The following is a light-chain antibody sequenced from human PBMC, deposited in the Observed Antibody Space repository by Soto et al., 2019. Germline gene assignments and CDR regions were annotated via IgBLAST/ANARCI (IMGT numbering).Light chain of an antibody. J-gene: IGKJ4*01. V-gene: IGKV3-20*01. CDR1: QSVSSSH. CDR2: GAS. Sequence: EIVLTQSPGTLSLSPGERATLSCRASQSVSSSHLAWYQQKPGQAPRLLICGASSRPTGIPDRFSGGGSGTDFTLTISRLEPEDFAVYYCQQYGTSPPHTFGGGTKVEIK. CDR3: QQYGTSPPHT.